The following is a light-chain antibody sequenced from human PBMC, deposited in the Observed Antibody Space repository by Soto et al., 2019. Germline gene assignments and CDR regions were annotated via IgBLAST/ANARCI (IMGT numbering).Light chain of an antibody. J-gene: IGLJ1*01. CDR2: HVT. Sequence: QLVLTQPASVSGSPGQSITISCTGTSSDIGHYDYVSWYQQHPGKAPKLMIYHVTYRPSGVSNRYSGSKSGNSASLTISGLQVDDEADYYCCSLTTSHTYVFGSGTKLTVL. CDR1: SSDIGHYDY. V-gene: IGLV2-14*03. CDR3: CSLTTSHTYV.